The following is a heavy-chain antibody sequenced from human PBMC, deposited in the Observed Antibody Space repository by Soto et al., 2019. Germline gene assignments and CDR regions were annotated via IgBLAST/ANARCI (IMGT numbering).Heavy chain of an antibody. D-gene: IGHD3-22*01. CDR2: IIPMFGTA. J-gene: IGHJ4*02. Sequence: QVQLVQSGAEVKKPGSSVKVSCKASGDTFSSYAINWVRQAPGQGLEWMGGIIPMFGTANYAQKFKGRVTIPAGESTSTVYMELSSLRSEDTAVYYCARVGPAHYYDSSGYYSPLDYGGQGTLVTVSS. CDR3: ARVGPAHYYDSSGYYSPLDY. CDR1: GDTFSSYA. V-gene: IGHV1-69*01.